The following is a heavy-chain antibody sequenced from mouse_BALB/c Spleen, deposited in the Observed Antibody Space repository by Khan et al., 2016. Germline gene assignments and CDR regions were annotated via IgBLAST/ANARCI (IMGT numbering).Heavy chain of an antibody. J-gene: IGHJ2*01. CDR2: ISYSGST. Sequence: EVQLVESGPGLVKPSQSLSLTCTVTGYSITSDYAWNWIRQFPGNKLEWMGYISYSGSTSYNPSLKSRISITRDTSKNQFFLQLNSVTTEDTASYYCARWGSTTGRRYFDYCCQDTTLTVSS. D-gene: IGHD2-14*01. CDR1: GYSITSDYA. CDR3: ARWGSTTGRRYFDY. V-gene: IGHV3-2*02.